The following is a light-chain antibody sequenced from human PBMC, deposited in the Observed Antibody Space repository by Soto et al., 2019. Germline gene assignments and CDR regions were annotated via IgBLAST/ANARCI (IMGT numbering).Light chain of an antibody. CDR2: EVS. Sequence: QSVLTQPASVSGSPGQSITISCTGTSSDVGGYNYVSWYQQHPGKAPKLMIYEVSNRPSGVSNRFSGSKSGNTASLTISGLQAEDEADYYCSSYTGRITYVFGTGTKVTVL. CDR3: SSYTGRITYV. CDR1: SSDVGGYNY. J-gene: IGLJ1*01. V-gene: IGLV2-14*01.